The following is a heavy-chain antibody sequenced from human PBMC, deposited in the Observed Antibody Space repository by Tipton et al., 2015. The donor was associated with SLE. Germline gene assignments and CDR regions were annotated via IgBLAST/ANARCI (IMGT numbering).Heavy chain of an antibody. V-gene: IGHV3-9*01. J-gene: IGHJ3*02. D-gene: IGHD1-1*01. CDR3: ARLSTTNEAFDI. CDR2: ISWNSGSI. Sequence: SLRLSCAASGFSFSEYAIHWVRQAPGKGLEWVSGISWNSGSIGYADSVKGRFTISRDNAKNSLYLQMNSLRVEDTALYYCARLSTTNEAFDIWGQGTMVTVSS. CDR1: GFSFSEYA.